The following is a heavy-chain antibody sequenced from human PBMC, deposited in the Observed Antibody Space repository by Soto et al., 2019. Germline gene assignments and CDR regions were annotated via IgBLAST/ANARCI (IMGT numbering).Heavy chain of an antibody. Sequence: ASVKVSCKASGYTFTSYDINWVRQATGQGLEWMGWMNPNSGNTGYAQKFQGRVTMTRNTSISTAYMELSSLRSEDTAVYYCVRVPTYYDFWSGYSPDYYYYMDVWGKGTTVTVSS. J-gene: IGHJ6*03. D-gene: IGHD3-3*01. CDR1: GYTFTSYD. CDR3: VRVPTYYDFWSGYSPDYYYYMDV. V-gene: IGHV1-8*01. CDR2: MNPNSGNT.